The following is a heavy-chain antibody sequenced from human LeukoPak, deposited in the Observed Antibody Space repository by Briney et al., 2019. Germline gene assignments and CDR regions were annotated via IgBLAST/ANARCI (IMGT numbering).Heavy chain of an antibody. J-gene: IGHJ4*02. V-gene: IGHV3-30*02. Sequence: GGSLRLSRVASGFTFSSYGMQWVRQAPGKGLEWVAFIGFDGSKIYYADSVKGRFTISRDNSKNTVNLQMNSLRVEDTAVYYCAKDSDTYGHRHFDHWGQGTLVTVSS. D-gene: IGHD2-8*01. CDR3: AKDSDTYGHRHFDH. CDR2: IGFDGSKI. CDR1: GFTFSSYG.